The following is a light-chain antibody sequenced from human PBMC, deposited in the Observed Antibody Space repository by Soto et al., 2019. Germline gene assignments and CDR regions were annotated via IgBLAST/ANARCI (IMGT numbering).Light chain of an antibody. CDR1: QSVSSN. CDR2: GAS. J-gene: IGKJ3*01. V-gene: IGKV3-15*01. CDR3: QQAGT. Sequence: EIVMTQSPATLSVSPGERATLSCRASQSVSSNLAWYQQKPGQAPRLLIYGASTRATGIPARFSGSGSGTEFTLTISSLQSEDFAVYYWQQAGTFGPGTKVDIK.